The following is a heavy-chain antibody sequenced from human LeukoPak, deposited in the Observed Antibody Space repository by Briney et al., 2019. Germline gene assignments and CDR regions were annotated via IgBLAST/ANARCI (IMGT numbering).Heavy chain of an antibody. CDR2: VSASGATT. CDR1: GCTLSRSD. D-gene: IGHD6-13*01. J-gene: IGHJ5*02. V-gene: IGHV3-23*01. Sequence: GGYLRLSCAASGCTLSRSDTIWVRKARGKGLEWVSIVSASGATTYYADSVRGRFTISRDNSRATLVLQLNGLRAEDTAIYYCVKKGGSWSPRFDAWGQGILVTVSS. CDR3: VKKGGSWSPRFDA.